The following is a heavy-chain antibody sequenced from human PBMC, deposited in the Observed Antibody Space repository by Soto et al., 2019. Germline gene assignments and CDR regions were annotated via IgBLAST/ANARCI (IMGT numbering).Heavy chain of an antibody. J-gene: IGHJ6*04. CDR3: ARAHMVRGVIYYYYGMDV. D-gene: IGHD3-10*01. CDR1: GYTFTSYG. V-gene: IGHV1-18*01. Sequence: ASVKVSCKASGYTFTSYGISWVRQAPGQGLEWMGWIRAYNGNTNYAQKLQGRVTMTTDTSTSTAYMELRSLRSDDTAVYYFARAHMVRGVIYYYYGMDVWGEGTTVTVSS. CDR2: IRAYNGNT.